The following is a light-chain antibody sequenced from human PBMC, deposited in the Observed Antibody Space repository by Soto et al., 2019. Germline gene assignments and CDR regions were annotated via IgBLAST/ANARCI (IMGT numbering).Light chain of an antibody. Sequence: DIQMTQSPPSLSVSVGDRVTITCQASQDISNYLHWFQQKPGKAPQLLIFDVSNLQTGVPSRFSGGGSGTDFALTNSSVEPEDIATYYCQQYDSLPLTFGQGTRLEIK. CDR1: QDISNY. J-gene: IGKJ5*01. CDR3: QQYDSLPLT. CDR2: DVS. V-gene: IGKV1-33*01.